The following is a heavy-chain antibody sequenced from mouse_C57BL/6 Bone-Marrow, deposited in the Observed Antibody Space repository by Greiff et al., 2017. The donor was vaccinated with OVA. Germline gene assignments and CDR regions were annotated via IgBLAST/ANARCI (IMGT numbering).Heavy chain of an antibody. D-gene: IGHD1-1*01. CDR1: GFSLTSYG. V-gene: IGHV2-5*01. Sequence: VKLQESGPGLVQPSQSLSITCTVSGFSLTSYGVHWVRQSPGKGLEWLGVIWRGGSTDYNAAFMSRLSITKDNSKSQVFFKMNSLQADDTAIYYCAKGGFTITTVVAHYAMDYWGQGTSVTVSS. CDR2: IWRGGST. CDR3: AKGGFTITTVVAHYAMDY. J-gene: IGHJ4*01.